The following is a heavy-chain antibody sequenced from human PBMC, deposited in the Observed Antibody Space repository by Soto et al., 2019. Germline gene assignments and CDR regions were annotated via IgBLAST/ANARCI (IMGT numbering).Heavy chain of an antibody. CDR1: GYTFTGYY. CDR2: INPNSGGT. J-gene: IGHJ6*02. Sequence: GASVKVSCKASGYTFTGYYMHWVRQAPGQGLEWMGWINPNSGGTNYAQKFQGWVTMTRDTSISTAYMELSRLRSDDTAVYYCARGLLFLEWLLFEGYGMDVWSQGTTVTVSS. D-gene: IGHD3-3*01. V-gene: IGHV1-2*04. CDR3: ARGLLFLEWLLFEGYGMDV.